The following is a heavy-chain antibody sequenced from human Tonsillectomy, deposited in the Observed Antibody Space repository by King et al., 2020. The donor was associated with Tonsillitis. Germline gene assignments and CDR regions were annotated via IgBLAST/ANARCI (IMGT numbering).Heavy chain of an antibody. CDR3: ARHGMATNWGHYFDY. Sequence: QLQESGPGLVKASETLSLTFTVSGGSISSGTYYWGWIRQPPGKGLEWIGSLSDSGSTCYNPSLKSRVTISVDTPKNQFALELTLVTAADTAVYYCARHGMATNWGHYFDYWGQGTLVTVSS. J-gene: IGHJ4*02. CDR1: GGSISSGTYY. V-gene: IGHV4-39*01. D-gene: IGHD5-24*01. CDR2: LSDSGST.